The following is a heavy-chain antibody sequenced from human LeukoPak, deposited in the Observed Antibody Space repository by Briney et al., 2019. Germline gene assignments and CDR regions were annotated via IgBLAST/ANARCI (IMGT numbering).Heavy chain of an antibody. D-gene: IGHD2-8*01. Sequence: SETLSLTCTVSGGSINSHSYYWGWIRQPPGKGLEWIGSVYYDGTSYSNPSLKSRVGVFVDTSRDQFSLDLDFVTAADTALYYCVRHVSANTGYFDSCGQGTLVSVSS. CDR3: VRHVSANTGYFDS. CDR1: GGSINSHSYY. V-gene: IGHV4-39*01. CDR2: VYYDGTS. J-gene: IGHJ4*02.